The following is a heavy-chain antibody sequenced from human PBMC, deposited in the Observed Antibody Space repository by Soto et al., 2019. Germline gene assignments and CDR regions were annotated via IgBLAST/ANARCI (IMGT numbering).Heavy chain of an antibody. V-gene: IGHV4-59*08. D-gene: IGHD2-8*01. CDR2: IYYSGNT. CDR3: TRTEYRWGGLLIVRTCFGP. CDR1: GGSIRGHY. J-gene: IGHJ5*02. Sequence: SQMMSLTSTVDGGSIRGHYCSWIRQPPRKGLEWIGYIYYSGNTNYNPSLKSRVTISVDTSKNQFSLKLDSVTAADTAVYYCTRTEYRWGGLLIVRTCFGPWGQGIQGTVSS.